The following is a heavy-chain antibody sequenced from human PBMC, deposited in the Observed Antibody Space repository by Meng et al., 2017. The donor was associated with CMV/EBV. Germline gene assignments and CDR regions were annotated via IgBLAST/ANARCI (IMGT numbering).Heavy chain of an antibody. CDR1: GFTFSSYW. V-gene: IGHV3-74*01. J-gene: IGHJ4*02. CDR2: INSDGSST. Sequence: GESLKISCAASGFTFSSYWVHWVRQAPGKGLVWVSRINSDGSSTSYADSVKGRFTISRDNAKNTLYLQMNSLRAEDTAVYYCAREVSRGNSPLDYWGQGTLVTVSS. CDR3: AREVSRGNSPLDY. D-gene: IGHD2/OR15-2a*01.